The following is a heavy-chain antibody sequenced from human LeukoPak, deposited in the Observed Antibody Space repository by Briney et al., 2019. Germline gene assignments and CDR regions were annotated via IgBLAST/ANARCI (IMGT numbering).Heavy chain of an antibody. J-gene: IGHJ4*02. V-gene: IGHV3-23*01. D-gene: IGHD1-1*01. CDR3: AKGQELDDGVFDS. CDR2: IRTNGDTA. Sequence: GGSLRLSCTASGFTFSSIALTWVRQAPGKGLEWVSTIRTNGDTAYNADSVNGRFTISRDNSKNTLYLQMDSLRVEDTAIYYCAKGQELDDGVFDSWGQGTLVTVSS. CDR1: GFTFSSIA.